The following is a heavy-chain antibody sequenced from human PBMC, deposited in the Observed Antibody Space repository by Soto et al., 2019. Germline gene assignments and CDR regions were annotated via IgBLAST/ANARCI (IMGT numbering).Heavy chain of an antibody. V-gene: IGHV1-18*04. CDR3: ASFLPYYYDSSGPDYYYYGMDV. CDR2: ISAYNGNT. CDR1: GYTFTSYG. Sequence: ASVKVSCKASGYTFTSYGISWVRQAPGQGLEWMGWISAYNGNTNYAQKLQGRVTMTTDTSTSTAYMELRSLRSDDTAVYYCASFLPYYYDSSGPDYYYYGMDVWGQGTTVTVSS. D-gene: IGHD3-22*01. J-gene: IGHJ6*02.